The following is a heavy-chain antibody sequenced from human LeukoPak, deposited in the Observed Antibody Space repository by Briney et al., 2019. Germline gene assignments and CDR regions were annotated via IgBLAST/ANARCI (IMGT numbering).Heavy chain of an antibody. CDR2: MSYDGSNK. Sequence: GGSLRLSCAASGFTIDIYAMHWVRQAPGKGLEWVAVMSYDGSNKYYADSVKGRFTISRDNSRSTLHLQMSSLRVADTAVYYCARDQVELCSSGSCYVVDNWGPGTLVAVSS. J-gene: IGHJ4*02. D-gene: IGHD2-15*01. V-gene: IGHV3-30*04. CDR1: GFTIDIYA. CDR3: ARDQVELCSSGSCYVVDN.